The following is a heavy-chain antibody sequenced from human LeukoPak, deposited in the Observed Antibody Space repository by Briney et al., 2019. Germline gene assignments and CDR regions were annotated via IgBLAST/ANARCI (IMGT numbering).Heavy chain of an antibody. CDR2: ISGSGGST. CDR1: GFTFSSYA. D-gene: IGHD3-9*01. J-gene: IGHJ4*02. CDR3: SSKILTGYYMGYFDY. Sequence: GGSPRLSCAASGFTFSSYAMSWVRQAPGKGLEWVSAISGSGGSTYYADSVKGRFTISRDNSKNTLYLQMNSLRAEDTAVYYCSSKILTGYYMGYFDYWGQGTLVTVSS. V-gene: IGHV3-23*01.